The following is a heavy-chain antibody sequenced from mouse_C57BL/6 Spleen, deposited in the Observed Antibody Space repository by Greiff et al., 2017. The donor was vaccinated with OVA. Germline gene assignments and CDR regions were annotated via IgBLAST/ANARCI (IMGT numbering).Heavy chain of an antibody. CDR1: GYTFTDYY. V-gene: IGHV1-26*01. CDR2: INPNNGGT. D-gene: IGHD1-1*01. J-gene: IGHJ3*01. CDR3: AIEEFYYPFAY. Sequence: VQLKQSGPELVKPGASVKISCKASGYTFTDYYMNWVKQSHGKSLEWIGDINPNNGGTSYNQKFKGKATLTVDKSSSTAYMELRSLTSEDSAVYYCAIEEFYYPFAYWGQGTLVTVSA.